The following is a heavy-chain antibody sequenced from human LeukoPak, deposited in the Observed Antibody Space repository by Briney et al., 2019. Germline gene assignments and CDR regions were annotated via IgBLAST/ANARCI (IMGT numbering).Heavy chain of an antibody. V-gene: IGHV3-30*18. CDR3: AKDRQWEQLPPFDY. Sequence: GGSLRLYCAASGFTFSSYGMHWVRQAPGKGLEWVAVISYDGSNKYYADSVKGRFTISRDNSKNTLYLQMNSLRAEDTAVYYCAKDRQWEQLPPFDYWGQGTLVTVSS. CDR1: GFTFSSYG. CDR2: ISYDGSNK. J-gene: IGHJ4*02. D-gene: IGHD1-26*01.